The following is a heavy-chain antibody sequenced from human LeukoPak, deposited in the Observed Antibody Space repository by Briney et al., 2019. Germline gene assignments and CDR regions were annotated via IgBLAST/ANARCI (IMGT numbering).Heavy chain of an antibody. J-gene: IGHJ4*02. D-gene: IGHD6-19*01. Sequence: NPSETLSLTCTVSAGSISTYYWSWIRQSPGRGLGWIGIVDYTGSTIYNPSVKSRVTISVDRSRNQFFLRLKSVTAADTAVYYCARQGFTGAWSYWLDYWGQGILVTVSS. CDR1: AGSISTYY. V-gene: IGHV4-59*08. CDR2: VDYTGST. CDR3: ARQGFTGAWSYWLDY.